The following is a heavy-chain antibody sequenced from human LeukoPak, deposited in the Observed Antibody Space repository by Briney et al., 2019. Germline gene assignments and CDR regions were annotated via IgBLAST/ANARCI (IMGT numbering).Heavy chain of an antibody. D-gene: IGHD5-18*01. CDR1: GFTFSRYE. CDR2: ITSSGSTI. CDR3: ARGENTWIQLWPRSGDYFDY. J-gene: IGHJ4*02. V-gene: IGHV3-48*03. Sequence: PGGSLRLSCAASGFTFSRYEMNWVRQAPGKGLEWVSYITSSGSTIYYADSVKGRFTISRDNAKNSLYLQMNSLRAEDTAVYYCARGENTWIQLWPRSGDYFDYWGQGTLVTVSS.